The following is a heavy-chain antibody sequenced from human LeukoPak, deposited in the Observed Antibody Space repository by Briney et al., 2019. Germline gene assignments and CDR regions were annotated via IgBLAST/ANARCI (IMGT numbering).Heavy chain of an antibody. Sequence: GGSLRLSCAASGFTVSSNYMSWVRQAPGKGLEWVSVIYSGGSTYYADSVKGRFTISRDNSKNTLYLQMNSLRAEDTAVYYCARDPLGAARYLDYWGQGTLVTVSS. CDR3: ARDPLGAARYLDY. J-gene: IGHJ4*02. V-gene: IGHV3-66*01. CDR1: GFTVSSNY. CDR2: IYSGGST. D-gene: IGHD6-6*01.